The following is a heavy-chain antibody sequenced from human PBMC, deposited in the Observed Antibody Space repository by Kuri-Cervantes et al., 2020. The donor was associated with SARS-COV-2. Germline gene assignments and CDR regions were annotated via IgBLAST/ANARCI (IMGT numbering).Heavy chain of an antibody. D-gene: IGHD4-23*01. J-gene: IGHJ3*01. CDR1: GFTFSRFW. Sequence: ETLSLTCADSGFTFSRFWMHWVRQVPGKGLARVSRIDEHGSYIDYADSVRGRFTISRDNAKNTLYLQMNSLRAEDAAVYYCARDVGGYASQWGRGTLVTVSS. CDR3: ARDVGGYASQ. CDR2: IDEHGSYI. V-gene: IGHV3-74*01.